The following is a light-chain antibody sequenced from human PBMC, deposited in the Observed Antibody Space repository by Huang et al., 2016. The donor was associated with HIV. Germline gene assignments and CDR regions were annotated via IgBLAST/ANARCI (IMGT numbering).Light chain of an antibody. CDR3: QQYNTYST. V-gene: IGKV1-5*03. CDR1: QSVSSW. Sequence: DIQMSQSPSTLSASVGDRVTITCRASQSVSSWLAWYQQKPGKAPKILVYKASTLESGVPSRFSGSGSGPEFTLTISSLEPDDFASYYCQQYNTYSTFGQGTKVEIK. J-gene: IGKJ1*01. CDR2: KAS.